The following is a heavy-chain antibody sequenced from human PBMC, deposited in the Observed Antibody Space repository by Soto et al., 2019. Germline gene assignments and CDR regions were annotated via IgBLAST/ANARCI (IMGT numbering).Heavy chain of an antibody. J-gene: IGHJ6*02. Sequence: AVKVSCKESGGTFSSYAISWVRQAPGQGLEGMGGIIPLFGTANYAQKFQGRDKITADESTSTAYMELSSLRSEDTAVYYCARVRSSGWYYYYGMDVWGQGTTVTVSS. CDR3: ARVRSSGWYYYYGMDV. CDR1: GGTFSSYA. V-gene: IGHV1-69*01. CDR2: IIPLFGTA. D-gene: IGHD6-19*01.